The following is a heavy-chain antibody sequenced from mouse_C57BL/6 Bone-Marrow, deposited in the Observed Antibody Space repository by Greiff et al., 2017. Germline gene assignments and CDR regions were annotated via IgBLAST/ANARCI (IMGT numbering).Heavy chain of an antibody. Sequence: EVKLVESGGGLVQSGRSLRLSCATSGFTFSDFYMEWVRQAPGKGLEWIAASRNKANDYTTEFSASVKGRFIVSRDTSQSILYLQMNALRAEDTAIYYGARDAGNYGSSDYFDYWGQGTTLTVSA. CDR3: ARDAGNYGSSDYFDY. D-gene: IGHD1-1*01. V-gene: IGHV7-1*01. CDR2: SRNKANDYTT. J-gene: IGHJ2*01. CDR1: GFTFSDFY.